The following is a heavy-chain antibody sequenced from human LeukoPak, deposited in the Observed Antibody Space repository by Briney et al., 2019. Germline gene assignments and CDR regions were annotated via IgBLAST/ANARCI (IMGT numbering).Heavy chain of an antibody. D-gene: IGHD3-10*01. J-gene: IGHJ5*02. CDR2: IIPIFGTA. Sequence: GASVKVSCKASGGTFSNYAISWVRQAPGQGLEWMGGIIPIFGTANYAQKFQGRVTITADKSTSTAYMELSSLRSEDSAVYYCARDAMVRGAPFWFDPWGQGTLVTVSS. V-gene: IGHV1-69*06. CDR1: GGTFSNYA. CDR3: ARDAMVRGAPFWFDP.